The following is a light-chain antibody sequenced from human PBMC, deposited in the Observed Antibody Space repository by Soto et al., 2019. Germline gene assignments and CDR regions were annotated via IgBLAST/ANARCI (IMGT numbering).Light chain of an antibody. CDR3: LQYHSSPYS. J-gene: IGKJ2*03. Sequence: DIQMTQSPSTLSASVGDRVTITCRASQSISSWLTWYQQKPGKAPRVVIYKASSLQSGVPSRFSGSGTGTDFTLTISRLQADDFATYYCLQYHSSPYSFGQGTKLEIK. CDR1: QSISSW. CDR2: KAS. V-gene: IGKV1-5*03.